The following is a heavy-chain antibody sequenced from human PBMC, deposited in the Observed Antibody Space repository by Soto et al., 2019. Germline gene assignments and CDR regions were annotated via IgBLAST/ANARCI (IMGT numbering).Heavy chain of an antibody. CDR2: IYYSGST. J-gene: IGHJ4*02. CDR3: ARGYSSSWGLFDY. CDR1: GGSISSYY. Sequence: SETLSLTCTVSGGSISSYYWSWIRQPPGKGLEWIGYIYYSGSTNYNPSLKSRVTISVDTSKNQFSLKLSSVTAADTAVYYCARGYSSSWGLFDYWGQGTLVTVSS. D-gene: IGHD6-13*01. V-gene: IGHV4-59*01.